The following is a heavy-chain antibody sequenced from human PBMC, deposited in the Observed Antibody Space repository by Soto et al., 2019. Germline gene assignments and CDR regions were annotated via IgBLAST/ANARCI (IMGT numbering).Heavy chain of an antibody. CDR2: INPNSGGT. CDR3: ARGGAGGELGYYYYGMDV. D-gene: IGHD1-26*01. V-gene: IGHV1-2*02. CDR1: GYTFTGYY. Sequence: ASVKVSCKASGYTFTGYYMHWVRQAPGQGLEWMGWINPNSGGTNYAQEFQGRVTMTRDTSISTAYMELSRLRSDDTAVYYCARGGAGGELGYYYYGMDVWGQGTTVTVSS. J-gene: IGHJ6*02.